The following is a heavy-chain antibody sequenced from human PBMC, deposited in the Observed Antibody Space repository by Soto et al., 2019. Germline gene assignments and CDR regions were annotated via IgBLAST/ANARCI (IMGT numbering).Heavy chain of an antibody. CDR1: GDSVSSSSTG. V-gene: IGHV6-1*01. CDR3: ARGWLSSKMDV. J-gene: IGHJ6*04. Sequence: SQTLSLTCAISGDSVSSSSTGWNWIRQSPSRGLEWLGRTYYSSKWQTDYAVSVRSRITINSDTSKNQFSLHLNSVTPEDTALYYCARGWLSSKMDVGGKGTRVTVSS. CDR2: TYYSSKWQT. D-gene: IGHD5-12*01.